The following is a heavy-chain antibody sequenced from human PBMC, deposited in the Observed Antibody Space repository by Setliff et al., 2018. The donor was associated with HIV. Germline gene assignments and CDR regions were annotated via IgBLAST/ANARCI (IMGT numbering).Heavy chain of an antibody. V-gene: IGHV3-30*02. CDR1: GFTFISYG. Sequence: GGSLRLSCAASGFTFISYGMYWVRQAPGKGLGWVAFIRYDGSTTDYADSVKGRFTISRDNSKNTLYLQLNSLRAEDTAVYYCAKDLGRVDWFDPWGQGTLVTVSS. D-gene: IGHD1-26*01. CDR2: IRYDGSTT. CDR3: AKDLGRVDWFDP. J-gene: IGHJ5*02.